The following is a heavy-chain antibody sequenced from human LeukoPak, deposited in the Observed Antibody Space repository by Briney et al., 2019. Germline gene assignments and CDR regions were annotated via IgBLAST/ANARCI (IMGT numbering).Heavy chain of an antibody. D-gene: IGHD2-2*02. J-gene: IGHJ5*02. CDR1: GYTFTGYY. V-gene: IGHV1-2*02. CDR3: ARDGEYQLLYRWFDP. Sequence: GASVKVSCKASGYTFTGYYMHWVRQAPGQGREGRGWINPNSGGTNYAQKFQGRVTMTRDTSISTAYMELSRLRSDDTAVYYCARDGEYQLLYRWFDPWGQGTLVTVSS. CDR2: INPNSGGT.